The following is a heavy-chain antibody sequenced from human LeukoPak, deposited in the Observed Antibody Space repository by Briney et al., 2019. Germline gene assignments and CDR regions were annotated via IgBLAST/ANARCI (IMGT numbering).Heavy chain of an antibody. Sequence: SGPTLVKPTQTLTLTCTFSGFSLSTSGVGVGWIRQPPGKALEWLALIYWDDDERYSPSLKSRLTITKDTSKNQVVLTMTNMDPVDTATYYCAHRRGGLNYYDSSGHFDYWGQGTLVTVSS. V-gene: IGHV2-5*02. J-gene: IGHJ4*02. CDR3: AHRRGGLNYYDSSGHFDY. CDR1: GFSLSTSGVG. CDR2: IYWDDDE. D-gene: IGHD3-22*01.